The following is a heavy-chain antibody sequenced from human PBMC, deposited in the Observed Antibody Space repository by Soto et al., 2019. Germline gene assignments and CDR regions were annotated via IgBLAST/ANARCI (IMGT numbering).Heavy chain of an antibody. CDR1: GGSISTYY. Sequence: PSETLSLTCTVSGGSISTYYWNWIRQSPGKGLEWIGYIYYTGNTKYNPSLESRVTISVDTSKKQFFLKLNSVTPADTAVYYCAGGPYYFGLDVWGQGTTVTVSS. CDR2: IYYTGNT. CDR3: AGGPYYFGLDV. V-gene: IGHV4-59*01. D-gene: IGHD3-10*01. J-gene: IGHJ6*02.